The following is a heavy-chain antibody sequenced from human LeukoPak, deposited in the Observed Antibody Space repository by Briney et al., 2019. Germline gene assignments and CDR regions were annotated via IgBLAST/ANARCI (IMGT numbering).Heavy chain of an antibody. CDR2: IYHSGST. V-gene: IGHV4-30-2*01. J-gene: IGHJ4*02. D-gene: IGHD2-2*01. CDR3: ARVVVVVPAAYYFDY. CDR1: GGSISSGGYS. Sequence: PSQTLSLTCAVSGGSISSGGYSWSWIRQPPGKGLEWIGYIYHSGSTYYNPSLKSRVTISVDRSKNQLSLKLSSVTAADTAVYYCARVVVVVPAAYYFDYWGQGTLVTVSS.